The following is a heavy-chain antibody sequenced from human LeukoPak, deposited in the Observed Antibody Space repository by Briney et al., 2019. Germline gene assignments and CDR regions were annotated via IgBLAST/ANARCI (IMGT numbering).Heavy chain of an antibody. CDR3: ARDLLPSYSGYDRTLPDY. Sequence: ATVKVSCKASGYTFTSYYMHWVRQAPGQGLEWMGIINPSGGSTSYAQKFQGRVTMIRDTSTSTVYMELSSLRPEAPALYYCARDLLPSYSGYDRTLPDYWGQATLVTVSS. D-gene: IGHD5-12*01. V-gene: IGHV1-46*01. J-gene: IGHJ4*02. CDR2: INPSGGST. CDR1: GYTFTSYY.